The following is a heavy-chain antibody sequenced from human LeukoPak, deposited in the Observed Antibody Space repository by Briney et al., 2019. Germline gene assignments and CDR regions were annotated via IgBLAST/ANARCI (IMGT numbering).Heavy chain of an antibody. CDR2: IYTTGST. D-gene: IGHD3/OR15-3a*01. Sequence: SETLSLTCTVSGGSISSYYWSWIRQPAGKGLEWIGRIYTTGSTNYNPSLKSRVTISVDTSKNQFSLKLSSATVADTAVYYCARRDWGKNWFDPWGQGTLVTVSS. V-gene: IGHV4-4*07. J-gene: IGHJ5*02. CDR1: GGSISSYY. CDR3: ARRDWGKNWFDP.